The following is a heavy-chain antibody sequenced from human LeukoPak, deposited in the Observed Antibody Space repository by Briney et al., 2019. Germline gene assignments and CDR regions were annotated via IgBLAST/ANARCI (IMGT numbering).Heavy chain of an antibody. CDR2: IKQDGSEK. CDR1: GFTFSSYW. D-gene: IGHD6-19*01. CDR3: AXDRXLISGWPYYFDY. Sequence: GGSLRLSCAASGFTFSSYWMSWVRQAPGKGLEWVANIKQDGSEKYYVDSVKGRFTISRDNAKNSLYLQMNSLRAEDTAVYYCAXDRXLISGWPYYFDYWGQGALVTVSS. V-gene: IGHV3-7*01. J-gene: IGHJ4*02.